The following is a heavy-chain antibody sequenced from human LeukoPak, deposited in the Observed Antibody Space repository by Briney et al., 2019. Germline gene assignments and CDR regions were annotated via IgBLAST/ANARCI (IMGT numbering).Heavy chain of an antibody. Sequence: ASVKVSCKASGYTFTSYGISWVRQAPRQGLEWMGWISAYNGNTNYAQKLQGRVTMTTDTSTSTAYMELRSLRSEDTAVYYCARRLSSGWPYYYYYYGMDVWGQGTTVTVSS. CDR1: GYTFTSYG. CDR2: ISAYNGNT. D-gene: IGHD6-19*01. CDR3: ARRLSSGWPYYYYYYGMDV. V-gene: IGHV1-18*01. J-gene: IGHJ6*02.